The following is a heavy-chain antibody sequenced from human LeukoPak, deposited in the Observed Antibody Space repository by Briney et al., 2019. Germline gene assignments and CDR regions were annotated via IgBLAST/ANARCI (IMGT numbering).Heavy chain of an antibody. Sequence: GGSLRLSCAASGFTFDEYAIHWVRQAPGKGLEWVSGISWDSNSIIYADSVKGRFTISRDNAKNSLYLQMNSLRADDTAFYYCAKAVAAPGAFDIWGQGTVVTVSS. CDR3: AKAVAAPGAFDI. CDR1: GFTFDEYA. V-gene: IGHV3-9*01. D-gene: IGHD6-19*01. J-gene: IGHJ3*02. CDR2: ISWDSNSI.